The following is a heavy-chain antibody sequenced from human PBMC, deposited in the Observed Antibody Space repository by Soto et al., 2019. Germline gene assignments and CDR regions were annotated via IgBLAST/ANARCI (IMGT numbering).Heavy chain of an antibody. V-gene: IGHV2-5*02. CDR1: GFSLNSGGVG. D-gene: IGHD3-22*01. CDR3: AHLTTYYYDSSGYSESRWFDP. Sequence: QITLKESGPTLVKPTQTLTLTCTFSGFSLNSGGVGVAWIRQPPGKALEWLALIYWDNFKRYSPSLKSRLTITKDTSKNQVVLTMINMDPVDTATYYCAHLTTYYYDSSGYSESRWFDPWGQGTLVTVSS. J-gene: IGHJ5*02. CDR2: IYWDNFK.